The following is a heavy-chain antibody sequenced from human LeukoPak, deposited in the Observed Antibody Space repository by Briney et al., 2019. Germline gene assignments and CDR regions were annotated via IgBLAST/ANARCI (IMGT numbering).Heavy chain of an antibody. CDR1: GGSFNDYF. CDR2: INHSGTA. D-gene: IGHD3-3*01. J-gene: IGHJ4*02. CDR3: ARARRDSGFYRIDY. Sequence: SETLSLTCGVYGGSFNDYFWSSIRQPPGKGLEWLGEINHSGTANYNPSPNRRVTISIDPSKDQFSLTLSAVTVADTAVYYCARARRDSGFYRIDYWGQGTLVTVSS. V-gene: IGHV4-34*01.